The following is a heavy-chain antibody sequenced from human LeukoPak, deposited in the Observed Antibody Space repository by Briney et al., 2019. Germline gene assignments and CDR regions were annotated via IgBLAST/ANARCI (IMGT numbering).Heavy chain of an antibody. V-gene: IGHV3-74*01. CDR2: ISPTGSTT. Sequence: QTGGSLRLSCTASGFSFSGHWMHWARQLPGKGLVWVSRISPTGSTTSYADSVKGRFTVSRDNAKNTLYLQVINLRAEDTAVYYCARGPDSNWSGLDFWGQGTLLTVST. CDR3: ARGPDSNWSGLDF. J-gene: IGHJ4*02. CDR1: GFSFSGHW. D-gene: IGHD6-6*01.